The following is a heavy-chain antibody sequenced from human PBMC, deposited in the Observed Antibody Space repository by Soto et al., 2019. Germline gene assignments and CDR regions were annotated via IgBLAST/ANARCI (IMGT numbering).Heavy chain of an antibody. D-gene: IGHD2-15*01. CDR3: AKPCCGGSCDSVRGSSYYGMVV. V-gene: IGHV3-23*01. CDR2: IRGSGGRT. J-gene: IGHJ6*01. CDR1: GFTFSSYA. Sequence: GGSLRLSCAASGFTFSSYAMSWVRQASGKGLEWVSAIRGSGGRTYYADSVKGRFTISRDNSKNTLYLQMNSLRAEDTAVYCCAKPCCGGSCDSVRGSSYYGMVVCRRGSRVAV.